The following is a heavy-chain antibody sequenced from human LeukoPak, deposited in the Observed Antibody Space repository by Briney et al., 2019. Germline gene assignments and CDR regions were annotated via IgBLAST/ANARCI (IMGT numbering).Heavy chain of an antibody. D-gene: IGHD2-15*01. V-gene: IGHV3-23*01. CDR2: ISGSGGST. CDR1: GFTFSSYA. J-gene: IGHJ4*02. Sequence: GGSLRLSCAASGFTFSSYAMSWVRQAPGKGLEWVSAISGSGGSTYYADSVKGRFAISRDNSKNTLYLQFNSLRAEDTAVYYCAARVVYTYYFDYWGQGTLVTVSS. CDR3: AARVVYTYYFDY.